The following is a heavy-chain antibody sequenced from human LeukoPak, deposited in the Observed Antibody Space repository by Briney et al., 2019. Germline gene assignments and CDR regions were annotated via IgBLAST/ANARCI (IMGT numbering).Heavy chain of an antibody. CDR3: ASGLSRIAAAGIDY. CDR1: GFTLSSYG. CDR2: ISSSGSTI. V-gene: IGHV3-48*04. D-gene: IGHD6-13*01. J-gene: IGHJ4*02. Sequence: KPGGSLRLSCAASGFTLSSYGMHWVRQAPGKGLEWVSYISSSGSTIYYADSVKGRFTISRDNAKNSLYLQMNSLRAEDTAVYYCASGLSRIAAAGIDYWGQGTLVTVSS.